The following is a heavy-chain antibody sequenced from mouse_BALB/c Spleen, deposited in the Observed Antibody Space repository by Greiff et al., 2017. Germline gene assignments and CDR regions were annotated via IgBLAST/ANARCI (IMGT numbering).Heavy chain of an antibody. CDR3: TYGNYYYYAMDY. Sequence: LQQPGSELVRPGASVKLSCKASGYTFTSYWMHWVKQRPGQGLEWIGNIYPGSGSTNYDEKFKSKATLTVDTSSSTAYMQLSILTSEDSAVYYCTYGNYYYYAMDYWGQGTSVTVSS. D-gene: IGHD2-1*01. CDR2: IYPGSGST. J-gene: IGHJ4*01. V-gene: IGHV1S22*01. CDR1: GYTFTSYW.